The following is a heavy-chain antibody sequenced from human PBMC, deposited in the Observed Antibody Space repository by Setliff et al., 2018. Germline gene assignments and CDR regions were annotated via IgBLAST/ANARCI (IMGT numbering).Heavy chain of an antibody. Sequence: PSETLSLTCTVSGGSINSGVYYWGWIRQPPGKGLEWIGRIYHGGDTYYNASLKSRLTISVDTSKNQFSLKLRSVTAADTAVYYRARTGTYRYFDYWGQGALVTVSS. V-gene: IGHV4-39*01. J-gene: IGHJ4*02. CDR2: IYHGGDT. D-gene: IGHD1-1*01. CDR3: ARTGTYRYFDY. CDR1: GGSINSGVYY.